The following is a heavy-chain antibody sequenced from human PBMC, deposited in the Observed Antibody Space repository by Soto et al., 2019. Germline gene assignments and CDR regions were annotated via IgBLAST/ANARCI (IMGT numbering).Heavy chain of an antibody. CDR2: ISPWKGNT. CDR3: ARDLDPSGSYYTDY. J-gene: IGHJ4*02. D-gene: IGHD3-10*01. CDR1: GYNFMPYG. Sequence: ASVKVSCKASGYNFMPYGVYWVRQAPGQGLEWMGWISPWKGNTNYAQSFQGRVTMTTDTSTSTAYMELRSLTSDDTAVYYCARDLDPSGSYYTDYWGQGTLVTVPQ. V-gene: IGHV1-18*04.